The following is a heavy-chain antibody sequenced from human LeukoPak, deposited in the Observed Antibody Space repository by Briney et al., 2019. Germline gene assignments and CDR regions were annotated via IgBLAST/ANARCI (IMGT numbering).Heavy chain of an antibody. Sequence: GGSLRLSCAASGFTFSSYAMSWVRQAPGKGLEWVSAISGSGGSTYYADSVKGRFTISRDNSKNTLYLQMNSLRAEDTAVYYCAKDIVVVPAAMIRYYYYGMDVWGQGTTVTVSS. V-gene: IGHV3-23*01. J-gene: IGHJ6*02. CDR1: GFTFSSYA. CDR3: AKDIVVVPAAMIRYYYYGMDV. D-gene: IGHD2-2*01. CDR2: ISGSGGST.